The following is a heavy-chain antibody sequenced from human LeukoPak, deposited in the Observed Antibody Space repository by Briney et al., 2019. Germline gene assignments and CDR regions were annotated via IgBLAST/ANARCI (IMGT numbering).Heavy chain of an antibody. Sequence: GGSLRLPCAASGFTSTNYAMNWVRQAPGKGLEWVSVLIGSSGSTDYADSVKGRFTISRDTSKNTLFLQMNSLRAEDTAIYYCAKGAYDYIEIGYFDCWGQGTLVTVSS. CDR2: LIGSSGST. D-gene: IGHD5-12*01. J-gene: IGHJ4*02. CDR1: GFTSTNYA. V-gene: IGHV3-23*01. CDR3: AKGAYDYIEIGYFDC.